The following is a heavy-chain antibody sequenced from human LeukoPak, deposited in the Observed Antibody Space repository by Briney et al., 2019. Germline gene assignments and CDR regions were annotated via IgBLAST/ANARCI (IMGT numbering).Heavy chain of an antibody. CDR3: ARRPLVGTTPFDS. Sequence: SETLSLTCTVSGGSISTNNYHWGWLRPPPGRGREWIASINYSGTTYYNPSLRSRVTISVETSKKQFSLELRFVNAADTAVYYCARRPLVGTTPFDSGGQGTLVTVSA. J-gene: IGHJ4*02. D-gene: IGHD1-26*01. CDR1: GGSISTNNYH. CDR2: INYSGTT. V-gene: IGHV4-39*07.